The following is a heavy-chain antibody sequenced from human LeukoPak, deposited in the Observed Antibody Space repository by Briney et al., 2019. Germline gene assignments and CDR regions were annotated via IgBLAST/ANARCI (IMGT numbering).Heavy chain of an antibody. Sequence: GGSLRLSCAASGFTFSTFWMSWVSQVPGKGLEWVANINKDGSERYYVDSVKGRFTISRDDTRNSLYLQMNSLRAEDTAVYYCARRYCSGSSCYSVDHWGQGTLVTVSS. CDR3: ARRYCSGSSCYSVDH. D-gene: IGHD2-15*01. V-gene: IGHV3-7*01. J-gene: IGHJ4*02. CDR2: INKDGSER. CDR1: GFTFSTFW.